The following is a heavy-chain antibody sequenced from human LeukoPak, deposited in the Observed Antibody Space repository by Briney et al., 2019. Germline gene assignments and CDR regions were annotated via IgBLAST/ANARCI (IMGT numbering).Heavy chain of an antibody. D-gene: IGHD2-2*01. J-gene: IGHJ6*02. CDR1: GGSFSGYY. Sequence: PSEILSLTCAVYGGSFSGYYWHWIRQPPGKGLEWIGEINHSGSPNYNPSLKSRVTLSVDTSKNQFSLKLTSVTAADTAVYYCARIDCSSNSCMDVWGQGTTVTVAS. CDR2: INHSGSP. CDR3: ARIDCSSNSCMDV. V-gene: IGHV4-34*01.